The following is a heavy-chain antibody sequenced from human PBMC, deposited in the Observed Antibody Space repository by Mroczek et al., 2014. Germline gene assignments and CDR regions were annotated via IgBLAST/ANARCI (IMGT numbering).Heavy chain of an antibody. CDR1: GGSISSYY. CDR2: IYYSGST. D-gene: IGHD1-1*01. CDR3: ARDRDDRPRHNWFDP. Sequence: QVQLQESGPGLVKPSETLSLTCTVSGGSISSYYWSWIRQPPGKGLEWIGYIYYSGSTNYNPSLKSRVTISVDTSKNQFSLKLSSVTAADTAVYYCARDRDDRPRHNWFDPWGQGTLVTVSS. J-gene: IGHJ5*02. V-gene: IGHV4-59*01.